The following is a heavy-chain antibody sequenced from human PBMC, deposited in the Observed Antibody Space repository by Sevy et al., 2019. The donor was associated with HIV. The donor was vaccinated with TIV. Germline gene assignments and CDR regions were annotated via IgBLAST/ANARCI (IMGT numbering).Heavy chain of an antibody. D-gene: IGHD2-15*01. CDR1: GFTFSNAW. V-gene: IGHV3-15*01. Sequence: GGSLRLSCAASGFTFSNAWMSWVRQAPGKGLEWVGRIKSKTDGGTTDYAAPVKGRFTISRDDSKNTLYLQMNSLKTEDTAVYYCTTDRSAYCSGGSCYYYYYGMDVWGQGTTVTVSS. J-gene: IGHJ6*02. CDR2: IKSKTDGGTT. CDR3: TTDRSAYCSGGSCYYYYYGMDV.